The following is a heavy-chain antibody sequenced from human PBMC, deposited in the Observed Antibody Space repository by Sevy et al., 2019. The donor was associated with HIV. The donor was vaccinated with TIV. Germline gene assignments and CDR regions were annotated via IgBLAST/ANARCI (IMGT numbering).Heavy chain of an antibody. D-gene: IGHD6-19*01. CDR2: ISAYNGNT. V-gene: IGHV1-18*01. CDR1: GYTFTSYG. J-gene: IGHJ4*02. CDR3: ARDRIAVAGQGDFDY. Sequence: ASVKVSCKASGYTFTSYGISWVRQAPGQGLEWMGWISAYNGNTNYAQKLQGRVTMTTDTSTITAYMELRSLRSDDPAVYYCARDRIAVAGQGDFDYWGQGTLVTVSS.